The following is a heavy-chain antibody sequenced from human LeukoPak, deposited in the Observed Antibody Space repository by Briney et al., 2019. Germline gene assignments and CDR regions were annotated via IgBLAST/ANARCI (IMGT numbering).Heavy chain of an antibody. Sequence: SGGSLRLSCAASGLTFSSYSMNWVRQAPGKGLEWVSSISSSSSYIYYADSVKGRFTISRDNAKNSLYLQMNSLRAEDTAVYYCARFPEGGLYYDSSGYYPDFDYWGQGTLVTVSS. V-gene: IGHV3-21*01. J-gene: IGHJ4*02. CDR3: ARFPEGGLYYDSSGYYPDFDY. CDR2: ISSSSSYI. D-gene: IGHD3-22*01. CDR1: GLTFSSYS.